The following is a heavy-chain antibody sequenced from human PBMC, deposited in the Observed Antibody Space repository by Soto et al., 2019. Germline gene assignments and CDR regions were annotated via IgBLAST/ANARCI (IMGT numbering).Heavy chain of an antibody. J-gene: IGHJ4*02. CDR1: GFTFSSYA. CDR2: ISGSGGST. V-gene: IGHV3-23*01. D-gene: IGHD2-8*01. Sequence: GGSLRLSCAASGFTFSSYAMSWVRQAPGKGLEWVSAISGSGGSTYYADSVKGRFTISRDNSKNTLYLQMNSLRAEDTAVYYCAKAPTGYCTNGVCWNFYYWGQGTLVTVSS. CDR3: AKAPTGYCTNGVCWNFYY.